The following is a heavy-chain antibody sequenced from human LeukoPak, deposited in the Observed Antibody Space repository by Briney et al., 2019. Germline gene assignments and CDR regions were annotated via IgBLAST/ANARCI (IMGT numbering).Heavy chain of an antibody. CDR1: GFTFSNYA. D-gene: IGHD4-17*01. V-gene: IGHV3-23*01. CDR2: IRGSGAYT. Sequence: GGSLRLSCEASGFTFSNYAMTWVRQAPGKGLEWVSSIRGSGAYTSYSDSVKGRFTMSRDNSKSTLYLQMNSLRAEDTAVYYCGRDLNGDYVGAFDFWGQGTLVTVSS. CDR3: GRDLNGDYVGAFDF. J-gene: IGHJ3*01.